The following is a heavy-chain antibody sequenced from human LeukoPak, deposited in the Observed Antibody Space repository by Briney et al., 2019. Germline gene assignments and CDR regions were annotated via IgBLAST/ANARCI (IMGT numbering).Heavy chain of an antibody. CDR2: IGGSGDST. V-gene: IGHV3-23*01. J-gene: IGHJ5*02. D-gene: IGHD3-9*01. CDR3: AKLPTGYPNLCDP. Sequence: GGSLRLFCGASGFPFSISVMGWVRQAPGRGLVWVSAIGGSGDSTYYTDSVTGRYTISKDNSNNALYLQMNSLRAEDTALYYCAKLPTGYPNLCDPWRQGTLVTVSS. CDR1: GFPFSISV.